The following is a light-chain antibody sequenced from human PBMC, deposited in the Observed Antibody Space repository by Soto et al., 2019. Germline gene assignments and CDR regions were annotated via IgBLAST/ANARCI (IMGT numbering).Light chain of an antibody. CDR2: DVS. CDR1: SRDVGGYNY. CDR3: SSYTSSSTLV. Sequence: QSALTQPASVSGSPGQSSTLSCTGTSRDVGGYNYVSWYQQHPGKAPKLMIYDVSNPPSGVSNRCSGSKSGNTASLTISGLQAEDEADYYCSSYTSSSTLVFGGGTKLTVL. V-gene: IGLV2-14*01. J-gene: IGLJ2*01.